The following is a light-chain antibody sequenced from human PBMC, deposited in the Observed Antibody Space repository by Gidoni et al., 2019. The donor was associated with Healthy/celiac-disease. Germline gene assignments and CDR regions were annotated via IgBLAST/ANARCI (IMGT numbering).Light chain of an antibody. Sequence: DIVMTQSPATLSVSPGERVTLSCLASQSVSSNLAWYQQKPGQAPRLLIYGASTRATGIPARFSGSGSGTEFTLTISSLQSEDFAVYYCKQYNNWPPLTFGGGTKVEIK. CDR3: KQYNNWPPLT. CDR2: GAS. CDR1: QSVSSN. J-gene: IGKJ4*01. V-gene: IGKV3-15*01.